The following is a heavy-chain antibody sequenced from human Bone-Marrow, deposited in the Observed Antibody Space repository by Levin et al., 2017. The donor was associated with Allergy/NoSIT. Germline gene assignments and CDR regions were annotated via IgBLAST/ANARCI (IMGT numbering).Heavy chain of an antibody. V-gene: IGHV3-43D*03. Sequence: GSLRLSCVASGFSFDDYAMHWVRQAPGKGLEWVSLVSWDGGSTYYADSVKGRFSISRDNTKNSLYLHMNSLRPEDTALYYCAKAMEASSLFDSWGQGTLVTVSS. D-gene: IGHD6-6*01. CDR3: AKAMEASSLFDS. CDR1: GFSFDDYA. J-gene: IGHJ4*02. CDR2: VSWDGGST.